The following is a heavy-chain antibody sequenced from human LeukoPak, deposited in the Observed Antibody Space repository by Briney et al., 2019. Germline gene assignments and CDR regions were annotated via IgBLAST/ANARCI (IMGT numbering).Heavy chain of an antibody. CDR1: GFSFSVYW. D-gene: IGHD3-10*02. CDR2: ISGSGGST. V-gene: IGHV3-23*01. Sequence: GGSLRLSCAASGFSFSVYWMHWVRQAPGKGLEWVSAISGSGGSTYYADSVKGRFTISRDNAKNSLYLQMNSLRAEDTAVYYCAELGITMIGGVWGKGTTVTISS. CDR3: AELGITMIGGV. J-gene: IGHJ6*04.